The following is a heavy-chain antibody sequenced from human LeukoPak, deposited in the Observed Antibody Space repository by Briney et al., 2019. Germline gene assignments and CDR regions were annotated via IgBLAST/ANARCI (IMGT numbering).Heavy chain of an antibody. J-gene: IGHJ4*02. D-gene: IGHD5-12*01. CDR1: GFSFSSYA. Sequence: GGSLRLSCAASGFSFSSYAMTWVRQAPGKGLEWVSTISGSGGSTYYADSVRGRFTISRDNSKNTLYVQMNSLRVEDTAVYYCARGALEYSGYDQTFDYWAQGTLVTVSS. V-gene: IGHV3-23*01. CDR2: ISGSGGST. CDR3: ARGALEYSGYDQTFDY.